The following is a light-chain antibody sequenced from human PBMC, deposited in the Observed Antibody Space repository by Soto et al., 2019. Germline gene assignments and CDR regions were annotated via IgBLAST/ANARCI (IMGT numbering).Light chain of an antibody. Sequence: EIVMTQSPGTLSLFPGERATLSCRASQSLRSDFVAWYQQKPGQAPRLLIYASSTRATGIPDRFSGSGSGTDFTLTIPRLEPEDFAVYYCQQFGISPRTFGQGTKLE. CDR1: QSLRSDF. J-gene: IGKJ2*01. CDR3: QQFGISPRT. CDR2: ASS. V-gene: IGKV3-20*01.